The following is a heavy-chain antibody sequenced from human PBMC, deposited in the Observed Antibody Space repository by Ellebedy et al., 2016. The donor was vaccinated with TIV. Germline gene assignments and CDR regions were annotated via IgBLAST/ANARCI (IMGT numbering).Heavy chain of an antibody. J-gene: IGHJ4*02. CDR2: ISSSSSTI. D-gene: IGHD6-19*01. CDR1: GFTFSSYS. Sequence: GESLKISCAASGFTFSSYSMNWVRQAPGKGLEWVSYISSSSSTIYYADSVKGRFTISRDNAKNSLYLQMNSLRDEDTAVYYCARDGAVAYKKVGYFDYWGQGTLVTVSS. V-gene: IGHV3-48*02. CDR3: ARDGAVAYKKVGYFDY.